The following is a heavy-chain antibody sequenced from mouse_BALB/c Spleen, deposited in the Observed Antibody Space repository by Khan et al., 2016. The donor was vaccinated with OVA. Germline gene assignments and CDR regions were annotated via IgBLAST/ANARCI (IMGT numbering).Heavy chain of an antibody. CDR3: AISYYGSYWYFDV. V-gene: IGHV1S50*01. CDR1: GYTFIRNY. D-gene: IGHD1-1*01. Sequence: QVQLQQSGPEVVKPGASVKMSCKTSGYTFIRNYVHWVKQRPGQGLDWIGWIYPGDGRTKYNEKFKGKTTLTADNSPSIAYMLLSSLTSEDSAIYFCAISYYGSYWYFDVWGAGTTVTVSS. J-gene: IGHJ1*01. CDR2: IYPGDGRT.